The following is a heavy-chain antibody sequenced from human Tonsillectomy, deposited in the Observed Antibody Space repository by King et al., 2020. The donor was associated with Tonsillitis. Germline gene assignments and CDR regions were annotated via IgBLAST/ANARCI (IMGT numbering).Heavy chain of an antibody. D-gene: IGHD3-22*01. Sequence: QLVQSGGVVVQPGGSLRLSCAASGFTFDDYTMHWVRQAPGKGLEWISLISWDGGSTYYADSVKGRFTISRDNNKNSLYLQMNNVRTEDTALYYCAKETRGYYFDYWGQGTLVTVSS. CDR1: GFTFDDYT. J-gene: IGHJ4*02. V-gene: IGHV3-43*01. CDR3: AKETRGYYFDY. CDR2: ISWDGGST.